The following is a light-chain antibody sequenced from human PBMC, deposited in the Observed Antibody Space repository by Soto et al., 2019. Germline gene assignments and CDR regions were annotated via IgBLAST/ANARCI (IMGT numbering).Light chain of an antibody. CDR3: QQYNSWPFT. V-gene: IGKV3-15*01. Sequence: ETVMTQSPATLSVSPGERATLSCRASQSVGSKLAWYQQKVGQSPRLLIHGESTRATGVPARFSGSGSGTEFTLTISSLQSEDFAVYYCQQYNSWPFTFGPGTKVDIK. CDR1: QSVGSK. J-gene: IGKJ3*01. CDR2: GES.